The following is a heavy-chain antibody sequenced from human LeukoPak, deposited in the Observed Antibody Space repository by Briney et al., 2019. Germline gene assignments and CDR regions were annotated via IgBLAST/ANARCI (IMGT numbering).Heavy chain of an antibody. V-gene: IGHV4-4*07. D-gene: IGHD5-18*01. J-gene: IGHJ6*03. Sequence: SETLSLTCTVSGGSISTYYWSWIRQPAGKGLEFIGRFFTSGTSGTANYNPSLRNRVTMSLDTSKNQFSLKLTSVTAADTAVYYCARDLGGYSDGPYYYYMDVWGKGTTVTVSS. CDR2: FFTSGTSGTA. CDR3: ARDLGGYSDGPYYYYMDV. CDR1: GGSISTYY.